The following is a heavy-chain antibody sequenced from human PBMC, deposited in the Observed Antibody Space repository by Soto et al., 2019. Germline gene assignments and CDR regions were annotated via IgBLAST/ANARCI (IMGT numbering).Heavy chain of an antibody. CDR1: GGSISSGGYY. V-gene: IGHV4-31*03. D-gene: IGHD1-26*01. J-gene: IGHJ4*02. Sequence: SETLSLTCTVSGGSISSGGYYWSWIRQHPGKGLEWIGYIYYSGSTYYNPPLKSRVTISVDTSKNQFSLKLSSVTAANTAVYYCARDRGWENGPFDYWGQGTLVTVSS. CDR3: ARDRGWENGPFDY. CDR2: IYYSGST.